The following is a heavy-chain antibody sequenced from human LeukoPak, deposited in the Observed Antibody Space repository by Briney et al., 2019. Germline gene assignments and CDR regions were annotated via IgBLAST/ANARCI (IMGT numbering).Heavy chain of an antibody. Sequence: GGSLRLSCAASGFTFSKYWMLWVRQAPGKGPESVSRINTDGAVTTYADSVKGRFTVSRDNADNTMFLQMNSVRDEDTAVYYCATKQWLAPPPDSWGQGTPVTVSS. D-gene: IGHD6-19*01. J-gene: IGHJ4*02. V-gene: IGHV3-74*01. CDR2: INTDGAVT. CDR1: GFTFSKYW. CDR3: ATKQWLAPPPDS.